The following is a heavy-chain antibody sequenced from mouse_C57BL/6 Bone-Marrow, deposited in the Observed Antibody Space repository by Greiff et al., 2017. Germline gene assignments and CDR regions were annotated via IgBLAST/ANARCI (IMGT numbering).Heavy chain of an antibody. CDR2: FHPYNDDT. V-gene: IGHV1-47*01. CDR3: ARRGKKSYYAMDY. Sequence: VQLQQSGAELVKPGASVKMSCKASGYTFTTSPIEWMKQNHGKSLEWIGNFHPYNDDTKYNEKFNGKGPLTVEKSSSTVYLELSRLTSDDSAVYYCARRGKKSYYAMDYGGQGTSVTVSS. D-gene: IGHD1-1*02. CDR1: GYTFTTSP. J-gene: IGHJ4*01.